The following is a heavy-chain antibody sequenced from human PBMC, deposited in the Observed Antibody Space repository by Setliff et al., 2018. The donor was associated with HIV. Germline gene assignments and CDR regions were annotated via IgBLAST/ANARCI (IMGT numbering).Heavy chain of an antibody. D-gene: IGHD6-6*01. Sequence: SETLSLTCTVSGGSISSSSYYWGWIRQPPGKGREWIGSIYYRGSTYYNPSLKSRVTISVDTSKDQFSLKLSSVTAADTAVYYCARRLEQLGDYYYYYMDVWGKGTTVTVSS. J-gene: IGHJ6*03. CDR3: ARRLEQLGDYYYYYMDV. V-gene: IGHV4-39*07. CDR2: IYYRGST. CDR1: GGSISSSSYY.